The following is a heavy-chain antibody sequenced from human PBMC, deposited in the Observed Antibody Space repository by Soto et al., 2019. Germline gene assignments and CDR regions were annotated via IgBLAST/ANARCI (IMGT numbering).Heavy chain of an antibody. CDR1: GFTVSSNY. Sequence: LRLSCAASGFTVSSNYMSWVRQAPGKGLEWVSVIYSGGSTYYADSVKGRFTISRDNSKNTLYLQMNSLRAEDTAVYYCARVQVTMVRGQLHYYYGMDVWGQGTTVTVSS. V-gene: IGHV3-53*01. D-gene: IGHD3-10*01. CDR2: IYSGGST. CDR3: ARVQVTMVRGQLHYYYGMDV. J-gene: IGHJ6*02.